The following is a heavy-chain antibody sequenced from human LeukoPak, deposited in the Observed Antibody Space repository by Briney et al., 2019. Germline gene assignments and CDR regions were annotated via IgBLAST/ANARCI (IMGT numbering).Heavy chain of an antibody. D-gene: IGHD3-22*01. J-gene: IGHJ4*02. CDR1: GGSISSGDRY. CDR2: IYTSGSN. V-gene: IGHV4-61*02. Sequence: PSETLSLTCTVSGGSISSGDRYWSWIRQPAGKGLEWIGCIYTSGSNNYSPSLKGRFTISGATPKTHFTLRLSSVAAAALDDFSWARSSYSYDINGWVPFDYWGQGTLVTVSS. CDR3: ARSSYSYDINGWVPFDY.